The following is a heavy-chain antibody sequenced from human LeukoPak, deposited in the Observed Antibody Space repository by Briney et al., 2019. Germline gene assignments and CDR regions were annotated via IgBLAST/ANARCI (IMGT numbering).Heavy chain of an antibody. V-gene: IGHV3-7*04. CDR2: LSEDGSER. CDR3: ARDLNRYFDY. CDR1: GFAFSSHW. J-gene: IGHJ4*02. Sequence: GSLRLSCAASGFAFSSHWMTWVRQAPGKGLEWVANLSEDGSERYYVDSVKGRFTISRDNAKNSLYLRMNSLRAEDTAVYYCARDLNRYFDYWGQGTLLTVSS.